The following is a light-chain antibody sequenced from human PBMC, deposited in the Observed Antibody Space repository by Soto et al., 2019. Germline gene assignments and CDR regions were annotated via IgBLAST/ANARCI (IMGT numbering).Light chain of an antibody. J-gene: IGLJ1*01. CDR2: EVT. Sequence: QSVLTQPASVSGSRGQSITISCTGTSSDIGAYNYVSWYQRHPGKAPKLMIYEVTNRPSGVSNRFSGSKSGNTASLTISGLQAEDEADYYCSSYTTGTPYVFGTGTKVTVL. CDR1: SSDIGAYNY. V-gene: IGLV2-14*01. CDR3: SSYTTGTPYV.